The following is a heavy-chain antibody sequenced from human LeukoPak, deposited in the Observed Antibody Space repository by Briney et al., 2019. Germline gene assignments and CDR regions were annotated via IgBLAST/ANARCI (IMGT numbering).Heavy chain of an antibody. D-gene: IGHD2-21*02. CDR3: ARSTYCGGDCPPADFDY. CDR2: IYPCDSDT. V-gene: IGHV5-51*01. J-gene: IGHJ4*02. Sequence: GESLKISCKGSGYSFGNYWIAWVRQMPGKGLEWMGIIYPCDSDTRYSPSFQGQVTISADKSISTAYLQWSSLKASDTAMYYCARSTYCGGDCPPADFDYWGQGTLVTVSS. CDR1: GYSFGNYW.